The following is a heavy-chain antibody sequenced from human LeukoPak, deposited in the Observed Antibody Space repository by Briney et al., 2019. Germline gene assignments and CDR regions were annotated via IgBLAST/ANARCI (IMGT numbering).Heavy chain of an antibody. J-gene: IGHJ1*01. Sequence: GGSLRLSCAASGFTFSSYAMNWVRQAPGKGLEWVAVISYDGSNKYYADSVKGRFTISRDNSKNTLYLQMNSLRAEDTAVYYCARSYDTEEYFEHWGWGTVVTVSS. CDR1: GFTFSSYA. CDR3: ARSYDTEEYFEH. D-gene: IGHD3-22*01. CDR2: ISYDGSNK. V-gene: IGHV3-30-3*01.